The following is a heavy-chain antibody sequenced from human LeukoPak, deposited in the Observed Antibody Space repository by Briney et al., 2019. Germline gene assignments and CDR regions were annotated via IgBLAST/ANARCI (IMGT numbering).Heavy chain of an antibody. CDR2: IRYDGGNK. D-gene: IGHD4-17*01. CDR1: GFTFSTYG. CDR3: VRDPYGDYLRYFDY. V-gene: IGHV3-30*02. Sequence: GGSLRLSCAASGFTFSTYGMHWVRQAPGKGLEWVSLIRYDGGNKYYADSVKGRFTISRDNSKNTLYLQMNSLRAEDTAVYYCVRDPYGDYLRYFDYWGQGTLVTVSS. J-gene: IGHJ4*02.